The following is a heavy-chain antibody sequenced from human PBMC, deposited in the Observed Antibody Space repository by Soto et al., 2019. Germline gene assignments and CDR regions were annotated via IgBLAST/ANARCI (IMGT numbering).Heavy chain of an antibody. D-gene: IGHD3-10*01. CDR3: ARVLRGVVNWFDP. V-gene: IGHV1-18*01. CDR2: IATYNSNK. Sequence: HLVQSGPEVKQPGASVTVSCKTSGDTFTNFGLSWVRQAPGQGLEWMGWIATYNSNKNYAQKFQVRLTLTTDPSTSTAYMELKSLGYDDTAVYYCARVLRGVVNWFDPWGQGTLVTVSS. CDR1: GDTFTNFG. J-gene: IGHJ5*02.